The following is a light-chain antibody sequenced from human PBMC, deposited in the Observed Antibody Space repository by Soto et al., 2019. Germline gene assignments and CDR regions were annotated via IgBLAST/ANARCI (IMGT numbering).Light chain of an antibody. CDR2: GAS. CDR3: HQRQRWPRT. Sequence: EIVMTQSPATLSVSPGGRATLCCRASQSISDTLAWYQQKPGQAPRLLIHGASTRAPGFPARFSGSGSGTDFTLTISSLEPEDFAFYYCHQRQRWPRTFGQGTKV. V-gene: IGKV3-15*01. CDR1: QSISDT. J-gene: IGKJ1*01.